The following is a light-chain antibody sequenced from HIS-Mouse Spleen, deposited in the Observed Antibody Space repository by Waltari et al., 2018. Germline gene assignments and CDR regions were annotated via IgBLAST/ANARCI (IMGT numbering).Light chain of an antibody. CDR2: GKN. J-gene: IGLJ2*01. Sequence: SSELTQDPAVSVALGHTVRITCQGDSLRSYYASWYQQKPGQAPVLVIYGKNNRPSGIPDRFSGSSSGNTASLTITGAQAEDEADYYCNSRDSSGNHLVFGGGTK. CDR3: NSRDSSGNHLV. V-gene: IGLV3-19*01. CDR1: SLRSYY.